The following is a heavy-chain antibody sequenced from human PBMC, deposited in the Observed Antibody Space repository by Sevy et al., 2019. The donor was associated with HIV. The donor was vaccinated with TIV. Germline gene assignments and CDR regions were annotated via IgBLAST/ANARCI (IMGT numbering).Heavy chain of an antibody. CDR3: TSSGFYYNSFDY. V-gene: IGHV4-59*01. CDR1: SGSISSYY. J-gene: IGHJ4*02. Sequence: SETLSLTCTVSSGSISSYYWSWIRQPPGKGLEWIGYIFYSGSTNYNSSLKSRVTISVDTSKNQFSLKLSSVTAEDTAVYYCTSSGFYYNSFDYWGQGTLVTVSS. D-gene: IGHD3-22*01. CDR2: IFYSGST.